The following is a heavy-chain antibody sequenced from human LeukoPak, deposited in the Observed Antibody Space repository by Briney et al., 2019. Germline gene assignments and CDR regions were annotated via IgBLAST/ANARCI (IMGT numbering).Heavy chain of an antibody. J-gene: IGHJ4*02. CDR2: IKEDGSEK. Sequence: GGSLRLSCAASGFTFSSYWMSWVRQAPGKGLEWVAKIKEDGSEKYYVDSVKGRFTISRDNAKNSLDLQMSSLRAEDTAVYYCARRQTAGTRVFDYWGQGTLVTVSS. CDR1: GFTFSSYW. CDR3: ARRQTAGTRVFDY. V-gene: IGHV3-7*04.